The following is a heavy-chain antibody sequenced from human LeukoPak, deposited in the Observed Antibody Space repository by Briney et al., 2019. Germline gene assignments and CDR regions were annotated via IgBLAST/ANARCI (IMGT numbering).Heavy chain of an antibody. CDR2: ISSSSSYI. V-gene: IGHV3-21*04. CDR1: GFTFSSYS. Sequence: GGSLRLSCAASGFTFSSYSMNWVRQAPGKGLEWVSSISSSSSYIYYADSVKGRFTISRDNSKNTLYLQMNSLRAEDTAVYYCAKDVTTVTFKDFDYWGQGTLVTVSS. J-gene: IGHJ4*02. D-gene: IGHD4-11*01. CDR3: AKDVTTVTFKDFDY.